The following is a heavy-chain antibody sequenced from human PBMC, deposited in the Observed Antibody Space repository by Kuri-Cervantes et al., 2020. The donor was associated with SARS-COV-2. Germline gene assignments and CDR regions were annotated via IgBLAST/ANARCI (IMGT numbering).Heavy chain of an antibody. CDR3: ARDLAY. CDR2: IWHDGSNK. V-gene: IGHV3-33*01. J-gene: IGHJ4*02. Sequence: GGSLRLSCAASGFTFSSYGMHWVRQAPGKGLERVAVIWHDGSNKYYADSVKGRFTISRDNSKNTLYLQMNSLRAEDTAVCYCARDLAYWGQGTLVTVSS. D-gene: IGHD3-16*01. CDR1: GFTFSSYG.